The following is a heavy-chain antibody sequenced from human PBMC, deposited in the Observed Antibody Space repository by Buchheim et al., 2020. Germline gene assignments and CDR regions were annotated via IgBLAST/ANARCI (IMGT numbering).Heavy chain of an antibody. J-gene: IGHJ6*02. CDR3: ARERGTMVRGIGGSYNYYYYGMDV. D-gene: IGHD3-10*01. CDR2: IYTSGNT. Sequence: QVQLQESGPGLVKPSQTLSPTCTVSGGSISRGTYYWTWIRQPSGKGLEWIGRIYTSGNTNYSPSLRSRVTMSLDTSKNQFSLELSSVTATDTAVYYCARERGTMVRGIGGSYNYYYYGMDVWGQGT. V-gene: IGHV4-61*02. CDR1: GGSISRGTYY.